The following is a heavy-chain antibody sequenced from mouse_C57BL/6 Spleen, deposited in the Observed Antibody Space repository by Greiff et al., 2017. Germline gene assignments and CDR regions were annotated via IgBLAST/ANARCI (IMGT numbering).Heavy chain of an antibody. V-gene: IGHV1-69*01. Sequence: QVQLQQPGAELVMPGASVKLSCKASGYTFTSYWMHWVKQRPGQGLEWIGELDPSDSSTNYNQKFKGKSTVTVYKSASTAYMQLSSLTTEDSADYYCASIYDYEGVYYFDYWGQGTTLTVAS. CDR3: ASIYDYEGVYYFDY. CDR1: GYTFTSYW. J-gene: IGHJ2*01. CDR2: LDPSDSST. D-gene: IGHD2-4*01.